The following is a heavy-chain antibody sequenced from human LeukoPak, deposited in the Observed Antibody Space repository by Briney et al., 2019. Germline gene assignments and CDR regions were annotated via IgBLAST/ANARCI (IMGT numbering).Heavy chain of an antibody. J-gene: IGHJ3*02. CDR1: GYTFTTSY. V-gene: IGHV1-46*01. Sequence: GASVKVPCKASGYTFTTSYIHWVRQAPGQGLEWMGLIKPGGDSTNYAQNFQGRVTMTSDTSASTVYMELSSLRSEDTAIYYCARIRDGYNDAFDIWGQGTVVTVPS. CDR2: IKPGGDST. CDR3: ARIRDGYNDAFDI. D-gene: IGHD5-24*01.